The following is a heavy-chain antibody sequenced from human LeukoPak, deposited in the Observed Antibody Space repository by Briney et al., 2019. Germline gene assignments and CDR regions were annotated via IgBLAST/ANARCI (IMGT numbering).Heavy chain of an antibody. CDR2: IYYSGST. J-gene: IGHJ4*02. CDR3: ARAGIAARKYYFDY. V-gene: IGHV4-59*12. Sequence: SETLSLTCTVSGGSISSYYWSWIRQPPGKGLEWIGYIYYSGSTNYNPSLKSRVTISVDTSKNQFSLKLSSVTAADMAVYYCARAGIAARKYYFDYWGQGTLVTVSS. D-gene: IGHD6-6*01. CDR1: GGSISSYY.